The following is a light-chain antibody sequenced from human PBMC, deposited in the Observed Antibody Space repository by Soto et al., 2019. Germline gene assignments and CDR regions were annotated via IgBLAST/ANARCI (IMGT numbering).Light chain of an antibody. CDR1: QSISRN. Sequence: EVLMTQSPATLSVSPGERATVSCRASQSISRNLAWYQQKPGQAPRLLTYDTSTRSTGSPARFSGSESATEFTLTISSLQSEDSALYDCQQYSDCPLTFGGGTKVEIK. CDR2: DTS. J-gene: IGKJ4*01. V-gene: IGKV3D-15*01. CDR3: QQYSDCPLT.